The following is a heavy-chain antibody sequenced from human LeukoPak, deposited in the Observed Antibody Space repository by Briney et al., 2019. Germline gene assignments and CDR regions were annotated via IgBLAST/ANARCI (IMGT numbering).Heavy chain of an antibody. D-gene: IGHD6-13*01. Sequence: GGSLRLSCAASGFTFSNAWMSWVRQAPGKGLEWVGRIKSKTDGGTTDYAAPVKGRFTISRDDSKNTLYLQMNSLKTEDTAVYYCTTAPGYSSSWSDYWGQGTLVTVSS. CDR2: IKSKTDGGTT. CDR3: TTAPGYSSSWSDY. CDR1: GFTFSNAW. J-gene: IGHJ4*02. V-gene: IGHV3-15*01.